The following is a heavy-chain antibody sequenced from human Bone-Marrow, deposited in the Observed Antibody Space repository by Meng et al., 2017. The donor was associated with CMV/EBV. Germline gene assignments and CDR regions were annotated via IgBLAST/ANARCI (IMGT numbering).Heavy chain of an antibody. CDR2: IYSGGSST. CDR1: RFSFSSYA. V-gene: IGHV3-23*03. CDR3: ARDGHCSSTSCYGDWYFDL. Sequence: GESLKISCAASRFSFSSYAMSWVRQAPGKALQWVSVIYSGGSSTYYADSVKGRFTISRDNSKNTLYLQMNSLRAEDTAIYYCARDGHCSSTSCYGDWYFDLWGRGTLVTVSS. D-gene: IGHD2-2*01. J-gene: IGHJ2*01.